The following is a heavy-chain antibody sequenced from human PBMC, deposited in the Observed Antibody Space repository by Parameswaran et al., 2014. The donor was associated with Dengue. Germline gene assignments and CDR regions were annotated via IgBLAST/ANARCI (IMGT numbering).Heavy chain of an antibody. CDR2: INPNSGGT. D-gene: IGHD2-2*02. Sequence: WVRQAPGQGLEWMGWINPNSGGTNYAQKFQGRVTMTRDTSISTAYMELSRLRSDDTAVYYCARDIVVVPAAIPIRDDYWGQGTLVTVSS. CDR3: ARDIVVVPAAIPIRDDY. V-gene: IGHV1-2*02. J-gene: IGHJ4*02.